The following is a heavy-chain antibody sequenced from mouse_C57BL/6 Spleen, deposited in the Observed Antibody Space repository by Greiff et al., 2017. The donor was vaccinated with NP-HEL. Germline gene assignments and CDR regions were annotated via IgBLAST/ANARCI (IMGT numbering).Heavy chain of an antibody. CDR1: GYSITSGYY. J-gene: IGHJ4*01. Sequence: EVKLQESGPGLVKPSQSLSLTCSVTGYSITSGYYWNWIRQFPGNKLEWMGYISYDGSNNYNPSPKNQISFTRDTAKNQFFLKLKSVTTEDTATYYCARKGVWLRRGDYAMGYWGQRTSVTVSS. D-gene: IGHD2-2*01. CDR2: ISYDGSN. V-gene: IGHV3-6*01. CDR3: ARKGVWLRRGDYAMGY.